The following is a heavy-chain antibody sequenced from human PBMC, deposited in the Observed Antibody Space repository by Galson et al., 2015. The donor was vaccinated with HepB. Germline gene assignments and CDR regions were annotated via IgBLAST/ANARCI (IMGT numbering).Heavy chain of an antibody. CDR2: ISYDGSNK. J-gene: IGHJ6*02. CDR1: GFTFSSYA. D-gene: IGHD5-18*01. CDR3: ARDLAAMVTIYGMDV. Sequence: SLRLSCAASGFTFSSYAMHWVRQAPGKGLEWVAVISYDGSNKYYADSVKGRFTISRDNSKNTLYLQMNSLRAEDTAVYYCARDLAAMVTIYGMDVWGQGTTVTVSS. V-gene: IGHV3-30*04.